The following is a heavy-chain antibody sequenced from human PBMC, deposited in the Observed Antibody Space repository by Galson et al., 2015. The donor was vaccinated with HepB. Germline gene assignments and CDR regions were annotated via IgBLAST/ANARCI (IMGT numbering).Heavy chain of an antibody. Sequence: SVKVSCKASGYTLSTYGISWVRQAPGQGLEWMGWISAHTGHINYAQKFQGRVTMTTHTSTSTAYMELRSLRSDDTAVYYCARDIRARFGNDAFDIWGQGTMLTVSS. CDR2: ISAHTGHI. J-gene: IGHJ3*02. D-gene: IGHD3-10*01. CDR3: ARDIRARFGNDAFDI. V-gene: IGHV1-18*01. CDR1: GYTLSTYG.